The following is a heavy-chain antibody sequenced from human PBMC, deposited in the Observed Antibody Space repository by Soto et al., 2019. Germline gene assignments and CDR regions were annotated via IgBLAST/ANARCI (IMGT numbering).Heavy chain of an antibody. CDR1: GGSISSSSYY. D-gene: IGHD3-22*01. J-gene: IGHJ4*02. Sequence: LRETLSLTCTVSGGSISSSSYYWGWIRQPPGKGLEWIGSIYYSGSTYYNPSLKSRVTISVDTSKNQFSLKLSSVTAADTAVYYCARHAYYYDSWGQGTLVTVSS. CDR3: ARHAYYYDS. CDR2: IYYSGST. V-gene: IGHV4-39*01.